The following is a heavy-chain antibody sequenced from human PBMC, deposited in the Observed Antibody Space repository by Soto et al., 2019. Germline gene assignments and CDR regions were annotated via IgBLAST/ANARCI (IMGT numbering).Heavy chain of an antibody. CDR2: INSGGGST. CDR1: GYTFTSYY. Sequence: QVQLVQSGAEVKKPGASVKVSCKASGYTFTSYYIHWVRQAPGQGLEWAGAINSGGGSTNYAQRFQGRLTMTRDTSTSTVYMELTSLRSEDTAVYYCAGGNCGGDCYFDYWGQGTLVTVSS. J-gene: IGHJ4*02. CDR3: AGGNCGGDCYFDY. D-gene: IGHD2-21*02. V-gene: IGHV1-46*01.